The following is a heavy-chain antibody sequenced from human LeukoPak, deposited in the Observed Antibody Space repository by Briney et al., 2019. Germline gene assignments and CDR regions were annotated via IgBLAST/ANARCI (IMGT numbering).Heavy chain of an antibody. CDR2: STGSGSTT. CDR3: AKATGSYPSNSFDY. CDR1: GLTFSSYG. D-gene: IGHD1-26*01. J-gene: IGHJ4*02. V-gene: IGHV3-23*01. Sequence: GGSLRLSCAVSGLTFSSYGLRGARQATAEGGEGVSSSTGSGSTTHADPGRGRFTASRDNSKSRLYLQMNSLRVEDTAVYYCAKATGSYPSNSFDYWGQGTLVTVSS.